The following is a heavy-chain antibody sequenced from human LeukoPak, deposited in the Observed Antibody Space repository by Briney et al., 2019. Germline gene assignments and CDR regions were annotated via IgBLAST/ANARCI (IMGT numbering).Heavy chain of an antibody. CDR1: GYPFTGYY. V-gene: IGHV1-2*02. D-gene: IGHD6-13*01. CDR2: INPDSGAT. Sequence: ASGKVSCKASGYPFTGYYMLWVLHAPGQGLEWMVWINPDSGATKYAQRFEGRGTITRDTSISIANRVLRRLRSDDTAFYYCARVNLYSLHYGLDVWGQGTTVTVSS. CDR3: ARVNLYSLHYGLDV. J-gene: IGHJ6*02.